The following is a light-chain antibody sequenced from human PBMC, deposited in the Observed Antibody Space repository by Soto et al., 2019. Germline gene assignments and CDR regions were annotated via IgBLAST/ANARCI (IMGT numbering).Light chain of an antibody. Sequence: QSALTQPASVSGSPGQSITISCTGTSSDVGAYNYVSWYQQHPGKDPKLMIYEVSNRPSGVSNRFSGSKSGNTASLTISGRQAEDEGDYYCSSYTSGSTWVFGGGTKLTVL. CDR2: EVS. V-gene: IGLV2-14*01. J-gene: IGLJ3*02. CDR1: SSDVGAYNY. CDR3: SSYTSGSTWV.